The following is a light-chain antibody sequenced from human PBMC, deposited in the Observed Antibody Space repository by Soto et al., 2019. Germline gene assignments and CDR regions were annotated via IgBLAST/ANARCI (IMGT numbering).Light chain of an antibody. Sequence: EIVLTQSPGTLSLSPGERATLSCRASQSVSSSYLAWYQQKPGQAPRLLIYGASSRATGIPDRFSGSGSGTDFTLTISRLEPEDLAVYYWQQYNTFGQGTRLEIK. CDR1: QSVSSSY. CDR3: QQYNT. CDR2: GAS. V-gene: IGKV3-20*01. J-gene: IGKJ5*01.